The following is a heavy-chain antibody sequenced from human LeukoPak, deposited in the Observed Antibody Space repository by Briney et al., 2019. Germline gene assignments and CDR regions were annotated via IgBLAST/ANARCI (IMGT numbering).Heavy chain of an antibody. CDR1: GYTFTGYY. V-gene: IGHV1-2*02. J-gene: IGHJ3*02. Sequence: EASVKVSCKASGYTFTGYYMHWVRQAPGQGLEWMGWINPNSGGTNYAQKFQGRVTMTRDTSISTAYMELSRLRSDDTAVYCCARDEESRRDAFDIWGQGTMVTVSS. CDR3: ARDEESRRDAFDI. CDR2: INPNSGGT.